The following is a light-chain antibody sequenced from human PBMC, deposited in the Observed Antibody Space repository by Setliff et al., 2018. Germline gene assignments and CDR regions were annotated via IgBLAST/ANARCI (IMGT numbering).Light chain of an antibody. CDR2: EVN. CDR3: GSYEGSNNYV. V-gene: IGLV2-23*02. Sequence: QSVLTQPASVSGALGQSITISCTGTTSDIGSYNLVSWYQQHPGKAPKLILYEVNNWPSGVSHRFSGSKSGNTAFLTVSGLQAEDEAEYFCGSYEGSNNYVFGTGTKVTVL. J-gene: IGLJ1*01. CDR1: TSDIGSYNL.